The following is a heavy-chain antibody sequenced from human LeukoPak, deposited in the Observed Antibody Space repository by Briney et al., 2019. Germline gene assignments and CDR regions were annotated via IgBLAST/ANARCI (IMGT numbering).Heavy chain of an antibody. V-gene: IGHV4-61*02. Sequence: SETLSLTCTVSGGSISSGSYYWSWIRQPAGKGLEWIGRIYTSGSTNYNPSLKSRVTISVDTSKNQFSLKLSSVTAADTAVYYCARDATMVRGGTAWFDPWGQGTLVTVSS. J-gene: IGHJ5*02. CDR2: IYTSGST. CDR3: ARDATMVRGGTAWFDP. D-gene: IGHD3-10*01. CDR1: GGSISSGSYY.